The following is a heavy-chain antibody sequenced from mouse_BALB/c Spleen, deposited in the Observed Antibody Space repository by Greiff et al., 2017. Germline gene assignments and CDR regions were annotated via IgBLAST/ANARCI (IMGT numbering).Heavy chain of an antibody. Sequence: EVKLMESGGGLVQPGGSLKLSCAASGFTFSSYTMSWVRQTPEKRLEWVAYISNGGGSTYYPDTVKGRFTISRDNAKNTLYLQMSSLKSEDTAMYYCARLGASWFAYWGQGTLVTVSA. CDR3: ARLGASWFAY. V-gene: IGHV5-12-2*01. J-gene: IGHJ3*01. CDR1: GFTFSSYT. CDR2: ISNGGGST.